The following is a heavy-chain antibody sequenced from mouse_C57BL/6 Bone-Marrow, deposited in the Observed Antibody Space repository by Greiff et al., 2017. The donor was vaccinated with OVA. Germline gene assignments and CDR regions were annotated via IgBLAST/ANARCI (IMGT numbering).Heavy chain of an antibody. V-gene: IGHV5-12*01. CDR1: GFTFSDYY. J-gene: IGHJ1*03. Sequence: EVHLVESGGGLVQPGGSLKLSCAASGFTFSDYYMYWVRQTPEKRLEWVAYISNGGGSTYYPDTVKGRFTISRDNAKNTLYLQMSRLKSEDTAMYYCARLVSYYYGSSSYFDVWGTGTTVTVSS. CDR2: ISNGGGST. D-gene: IGHD1-1*01. CDR3: ARLVSYYYGSSSYFDV.